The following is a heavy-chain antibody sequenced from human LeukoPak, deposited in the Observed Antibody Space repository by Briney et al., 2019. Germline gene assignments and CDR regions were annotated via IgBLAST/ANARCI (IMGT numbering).Heavy chain of an antibody. V-gene: IGHV3-53*01. J-gene: IGHJ3*02. CDR1: GFTVSSNY. CDR3: ARALGDAFDI. Sequence: GGSLRLSCAASGFTVSSNYMSWVRQAPGKGLEWVSVIYSGDSTIYAASVKSRFTISRDNSKNTLYLQMNSLRAEDTAVYYCARALGDAFDIWGQGTMVTVSS. D-gene: IGHD3-16*01. CDR2: IYSGDST.